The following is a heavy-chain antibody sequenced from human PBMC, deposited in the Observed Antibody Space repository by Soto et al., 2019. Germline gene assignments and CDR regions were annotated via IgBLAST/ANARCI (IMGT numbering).Heavy chain of an antibody. V-gene: IGHV3-7*01. J-gene: IGHJ6*02. CDR1: GFTFRSHW. D-gene: IGHD6-6*01. Sequence: SLRLSCASSGFTFRSHWMTWVRPAPGKGLGCLATIQPDASVQYSLGSLKGRSTISSDNATNSLYLQMNSLSAEDTAVYYCASKVYDVWGQGTTVTV. CDR2: IQPDASVQ. CDR3: ASKVYDV.